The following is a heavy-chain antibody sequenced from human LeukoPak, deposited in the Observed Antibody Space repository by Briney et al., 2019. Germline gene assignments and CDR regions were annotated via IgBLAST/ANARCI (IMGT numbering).Heavy chain of an antibody. V-gene: IGHV1-18*01. D-gene: IGHD3-3*01. CDR2: ITAYNGNT. CDR3: ARSDGGITIFGVVITDDYYYYYMDV. Sequence: ASVKVSCKASGYTFISYGITWVRQAPGQGLEWMGWITAYNGNTNYAQKLQGRVTMTTDTSTSTAYMELRSLRSDDTAVYYCARSDGGITIFGVVITDDYYYYYMDVWGKGTTVTVSS. J-gene: IGHJ6*03. CDR1: GYTFISYG.